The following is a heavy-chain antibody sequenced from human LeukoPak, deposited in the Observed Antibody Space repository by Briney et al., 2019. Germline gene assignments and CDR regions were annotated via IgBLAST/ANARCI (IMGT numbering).Heavy chain of an antibody. D-gene: IGHD6-19*01. CDR3: ARDLKGSGWYAY. J-gene: IGHJ4*02. V-gene: IGHV4-59*12. CDR1: GGSISAYY. CDR2: INYSGNT. Sequence: SETLSLTCTVSGGSISAYYWSWIRQPPGKGLEWIGYINYSGNTNYNPSLKSRVTISVDTSKNQFSLKLSSVTAADTAVYYCARDLKGSGWYAYWGQGTLVTVSS.